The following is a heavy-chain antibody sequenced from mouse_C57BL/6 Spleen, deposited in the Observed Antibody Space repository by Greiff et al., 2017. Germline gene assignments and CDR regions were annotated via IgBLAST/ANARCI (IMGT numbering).Heavy chain of an antibody. CDR3: ARKSNSDYFDY. J-gene: IGHJ2*01. CDR2: INPSNGGT. D-gene: IGHD2-5*01. CDR1: GYTFTSYW. Sequence: QVQLQQSGTELVKPGASVKLSCKASGYTFTSYWMHWVKQRPGQGLEWIGNINPSNGGTNYNEKFKSKATLTVDKSSSTAYMQLSSLASEDSAVYYCARKSNSDYFDYWGQGTTLTVCS. V-gene: IGHV1-53*01.